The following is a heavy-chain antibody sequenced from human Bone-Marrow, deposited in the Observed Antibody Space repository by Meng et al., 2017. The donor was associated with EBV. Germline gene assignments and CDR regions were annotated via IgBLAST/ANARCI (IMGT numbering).Heavy chain of an antibody. J-gene: IGHJ4*02. Sequence: GGLVQYGGEVRKLGSSVKVSFKGSGGKFRIYAISWLRQATGQGLEWMGGFLPILGEPNYVQRFQDRVTITADESTSTGYMELSSLRSDDTVVYYCARESGRGYSSDYWGQGTLVTVSS. CDR3: ARESGRGYSSDY. V-gene: IGHV1-69*01. D-gene: IGHD5-18*01. CDR2: FLPILGEP. CDR1: GGKFRIYA.